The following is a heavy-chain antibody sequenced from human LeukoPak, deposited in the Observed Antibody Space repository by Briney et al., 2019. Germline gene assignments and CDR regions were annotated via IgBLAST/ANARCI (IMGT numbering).Heavy chain of an antibody. J-gene: IGHJ4*02. CDR1: GYTFTSYD. CDR2: MSPNSGNT. Sequence: ASVKVSCKASGYTFTSYDINWVRQATGQGLEWMGWMSPNSGNTGYAQKFQGRVTMTRNTSISTAYMELSSLRSEDTAVYYCARAAQWLSPESFDYGGQGTLVTVSS. D-gene: IGHD6-19*01. V-gene: IGHV1-8*01. CDR3: ARAAQWLSPESFDY.